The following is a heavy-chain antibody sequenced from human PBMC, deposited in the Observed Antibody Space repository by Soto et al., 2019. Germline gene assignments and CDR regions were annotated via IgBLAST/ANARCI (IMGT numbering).Heavy chain of an antibody. CDR2: IYTGGGT. CDR1: GFAVSSNY. Sequence: EVQLVESGGGLSRPGGSLRLSCAASGFAVSSNYLSWVRQAPGKGLDWVSIIYTGGGTYYADSVKGRFTISRDKSKNTVYLQMNSLRAEDTAVYYCAGDSIAGRIAYWGQGTLVTVSS. CDR3: AGDSIAGRIAY. V-gene: IGHV3-53*01. J-gene: IGHJ4*02. D-gene: IGHD2-21*01.